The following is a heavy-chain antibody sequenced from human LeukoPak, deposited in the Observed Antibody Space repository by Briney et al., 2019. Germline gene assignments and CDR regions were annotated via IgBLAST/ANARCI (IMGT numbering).Heavy chain of an antibody. J-gene: IGHJ6*04. Sequence: VASVKVSCKSSGYTLTAYYIHWVRHAPGQGLEWLAWMNHHSGGTNYAQNFRGRVTMTTDTTINKAYMELNGLTADDTALYYCARAQRSSSGMDVWGEGTTVAVSS. CDR1: GYTLTAYY. CDR2: MNHHSGGT. D-gene: IGHD6-6*01. V-gene: IGHV1-2*02. CDR3: ARAQRSSSGMDV.